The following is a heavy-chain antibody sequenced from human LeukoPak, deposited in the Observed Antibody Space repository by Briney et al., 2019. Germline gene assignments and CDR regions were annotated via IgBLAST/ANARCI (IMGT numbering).Heavy chain of an antibody. Sequence: GGSLRLSCAASGFTFGSYGMHWVRQAPGKGLEWVAFIRYDGSNKYYADSVKGRFTISRDNSKNTLYLQMNSLRAEDTAVYYCAKDPFDSSGYYPSYFDYWGQGTLVTVSS. D-gene: IGHD3-22*01. V-gene: IGHV3-30*02. J-gene: IGHJ4*02. CDR1: GFTFGSYG. CDR2: IRYDGSNK. CDR3: AKDPFDSSGYYPSYFDY.